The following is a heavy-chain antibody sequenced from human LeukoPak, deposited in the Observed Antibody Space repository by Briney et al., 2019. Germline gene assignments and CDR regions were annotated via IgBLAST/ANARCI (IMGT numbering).Heavy chain of an antibody. J-gene: IGHJ4*02. V-gene: IGHV3-23*01. Sequence: PGGSLRLSCAASGFTFSSYAMSWVRQAPGKVLEWVSAISGSGGSTYYADSVKGRFTISRDNSKNTLYLQMNSLRAEDTAVYYCAKDSAARRGYFDYWGQGTLVTVSS. CDR2: ISGSGGST. D-gene: IGHD6-6*01. CDR3: AKDSAARRGYFDY. CDR1: GFTFSSYA.